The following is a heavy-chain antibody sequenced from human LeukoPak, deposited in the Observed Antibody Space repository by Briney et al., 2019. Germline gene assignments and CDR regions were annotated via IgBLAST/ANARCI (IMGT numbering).Heavy chain of an antibody. CDR1: GFTFSSYW. D-gene: IGHD1-26*01. J-gene: IGHJ6*02. CDR2: IKQDGSEK. CDR3: ARVGSYYDMDV. V-gene: IGHV3-7*01. Sequence: GGSLRLSCAASGFTFSSYWMSWVRQAPGKGLEWVANIKQDGSEKYYVDSVKGRVTISRDNAKNSLYLQMNSLRAEDTAVYYCARVGSYYDMDVWGQGTTVTVSS.